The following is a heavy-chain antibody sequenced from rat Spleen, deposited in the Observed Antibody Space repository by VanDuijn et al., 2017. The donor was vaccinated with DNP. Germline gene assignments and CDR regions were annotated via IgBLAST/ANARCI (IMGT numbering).Heavy chain of an antibody. V-gene: IGHV5S10*01. J-gene: IGHJ4*01. Sequence: EVQLVESGGGLVQPGRSMTLSCAASGFSVSDYYMAWVRQAQSTGLEWVATIIYDGSSSYYRDSVKGRFTVFRDNAKSTLYLQMDSLRSEDTATYYCATHDNWAWGQGTSVTVSS. CDR1: GFSVSDYY. CDR3: ATHDNWA. CDR2: IIYDGSSS. D-gene: IGHD3-6*01.